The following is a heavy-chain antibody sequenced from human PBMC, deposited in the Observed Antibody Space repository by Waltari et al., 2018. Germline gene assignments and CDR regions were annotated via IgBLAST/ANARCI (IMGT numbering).Heavy chain of an antibody. V-gene: IGHV1-8*01. D-gene: IGHD6-13*01. CDR3: ARAAAPGKGAHWFDP. Sequence: QVQLVQSGAEVKQPGASLKVSCKTSGYTFTHYDINWLRQGPGQRIEWMGWMNPNSGKKGFAQDCQERLIMTANNAITTAYMELTGLTSDDTAVYYCARAAAPGKGAHWFDPWGQGTLVTVSS. J-gene: IGHJ5*02. CDR1: GYTFTHYD. CDR2: MNPNSGKK.